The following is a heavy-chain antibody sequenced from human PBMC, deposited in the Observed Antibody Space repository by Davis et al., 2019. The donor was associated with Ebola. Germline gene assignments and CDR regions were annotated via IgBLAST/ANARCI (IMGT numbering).Heavy chain of an antibody. V-gene: IGHV4-34*01. CDR3: ARDMEEMATIKGFNY. CDR2: INHSGST. Sequence: SETLSLTCAVYGGSFSGYYWSWIRQPPGKGLEWIGEINHSGSTNYNPSLKSRVTISVDKSKNQFSLKLSSVTAADTAVYYCARDMEEMATIKGFNYWGQGTLVTVSS. CDR1: GGSFSGYY. D-gene: IGHD5-24*01. J-gene: IGHJ4*02.